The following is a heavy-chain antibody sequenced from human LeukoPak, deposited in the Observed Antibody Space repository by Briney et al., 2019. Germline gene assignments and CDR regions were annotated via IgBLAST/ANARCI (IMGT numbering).Heavy chain of an antibody. J-gene: IGHJ5*02. CDR3: ARDQGQFGVYCSGGSCYGGFDP. CDR1: GGTFSSYA. D-gene: IGHD2-15*01. Sequence: GASVKVSCKASGGTFSSYAISWVRQAPGQGLEWMGWINTNTGNPTYAQGFTGRFVFSLGTSVSTAYLQISSLKAEDTAVYYCARDQGQFGVYCSGGSCYGGFDPWGQGTLVTVSS. V-gene: IGHV7-4-1*02. CDR2: INTNTGNP.